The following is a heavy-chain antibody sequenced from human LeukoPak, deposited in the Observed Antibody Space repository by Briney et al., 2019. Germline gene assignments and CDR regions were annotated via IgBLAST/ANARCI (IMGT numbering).Heavy chain of an antibody. V-gene: IGHV1-18*01. CDR1: GYTLTSYG. Sequence: ASVKVSCKASGYTLTSYGISWVRQAPRQGLKWMGWISAYNGNTNYAQKLQSRVTMTTDTSTSTDYMELRSLRSDDTAVYYCARELRQLEIDYWGQGTLVTVSS. J-gene: IGHJ4*02. CDR3: ARELRQLEIDY. CDR2: ISAYNGNT. D-gene: IGHD6-13*01.